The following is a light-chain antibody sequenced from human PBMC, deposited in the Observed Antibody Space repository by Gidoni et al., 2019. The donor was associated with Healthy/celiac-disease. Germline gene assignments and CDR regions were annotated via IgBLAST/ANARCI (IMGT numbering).Light chain of an antibody. J-gene: IGLJ2*01. CDR2: GNS. CDR3: QSYDSSLSGSRGV. V-gene: IGLV1-40*01. Sequence: QSLLTQPPSVSGGPAQRVHIPCTGSSSNIRAGYDVHWYQQLPGTAPKPLNYGNSNRSSGVPDRFSGSRSGTSASLAITGLQAEDEADYYCQSYDSSLSGSRGVFGGGTKLNVL. CDR1: SSNIRAGYD.